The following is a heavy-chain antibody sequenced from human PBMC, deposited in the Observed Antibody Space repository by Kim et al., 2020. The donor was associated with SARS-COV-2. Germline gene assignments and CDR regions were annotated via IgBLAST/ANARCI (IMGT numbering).Heavy chain of an antibody. D-gene: IGHD2-21*02. Sequence: GGSLRLSCTASGFTFRSYGMHWVRQAPGKGLEWVAVIWYDGSKKYYGDSVKGRFTISRDNSENTLFLQMNSLRAEDTAVYYCARDLVLCGGDCYPDYWGQGTLVTVSS. V-gene: IGHV3-33*01. J-gene: IGHJ4*02. CDR1: GFTFRSYG. CDR3: ARDLVLCGGDCYPDY. CDR2: IWYDGSKK.